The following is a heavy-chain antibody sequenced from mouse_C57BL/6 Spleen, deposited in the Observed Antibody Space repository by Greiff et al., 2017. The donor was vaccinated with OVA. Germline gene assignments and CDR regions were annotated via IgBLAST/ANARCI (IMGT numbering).Heavy chain of an antibody. J-gene: IGHJ3*01. CDR3: AIYGSSYGFAY. V-gene: IGHV2-3*01. Sequence: QVQLQQSGPGLVAPSQSLSITCTVSGFSLTSYGVSWVRQPPGKGLELLGVIWGDGSTNYHSALISRLSISKDNSKSQVFLKLNSLQTDDTATYYCAIYGSSYGFAYWGQGTLVTVSA. CDR1: GFSLTSYG. CDR2: IWGDGST. D-gene: IGHD1-1*01.